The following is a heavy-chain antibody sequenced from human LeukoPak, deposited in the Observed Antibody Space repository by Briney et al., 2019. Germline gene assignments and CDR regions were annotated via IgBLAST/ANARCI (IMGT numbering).Heavy chain of an antibody. CDR3: AHSKFSDWSDS. D-gene: IGHD2/OR15-2a*01. CDR2: IYWDDDK. CDR1: GFSLSTSGVG. J-gene: IGHJ5*01. Sequence: VSGPTLVKPTQTLTLTCTFSGFSLSTSGVGVGWIRQPPGKALEWLALIYWDDDKHYSPSLKSRLTITKDISKNQVVLTMTNMDPVDTGTYYCAHSKFSDWSDSWGQGTLVTVSS. V-gene: IGHV2-5*02.